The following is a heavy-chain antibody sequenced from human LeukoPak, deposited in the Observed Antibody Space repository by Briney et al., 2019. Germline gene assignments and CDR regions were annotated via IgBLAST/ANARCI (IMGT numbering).Heavy chain of an antibody. Sequence: SETLSLTCTVSGGSVSSGLNKWSWIRQPPGKELEWIGDISYSGSASYNPSLRSRATISLDTSTNQFSLTLGSVTAADTAVYYCAREAECSGGSCYSYGWFDPWGQGTQVIVSS. J-gene: IGHJ5*02. CDR2: ISYSGSA. CDR3: AREAECSGGSCYSYGWFDP. CDR1: GGSVSSGLNK. D-gene: IGHD2-15*01. V-gene: IGHV4-61*01.